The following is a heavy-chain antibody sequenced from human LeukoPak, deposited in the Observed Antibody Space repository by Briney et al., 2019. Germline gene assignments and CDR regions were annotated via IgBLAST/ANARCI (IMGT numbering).Heavy chain of an antibody. J-gene: IGHJ4*02. D-gene: IGHD4-23*01. Sequence: ASVKVSCKASGGTFNSYAISWVRQAPGQGLEWMGGIIPIFGTANYAQKFQGRVTLTADESTSTAYMELSSLRSEDTAVYYCARVAYGGNSVSGLLDYWGQGTLVTVSS. CDR1: GGTFNSYA. CDR2: IIPIFGTA. CDR3: ARVAYGGNSVSGLLDY. V-gene: IGHV1-69*13.